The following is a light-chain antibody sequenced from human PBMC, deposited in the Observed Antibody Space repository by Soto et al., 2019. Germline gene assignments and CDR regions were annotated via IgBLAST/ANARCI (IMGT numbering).Light chain of an antibody. CDR2: EVS. Sequence: QSALTQPASVSGSPGQSITISCTGTSSDFGSYNLVSWYQQHPGKAHKLMIYEVSKRPSGVSNRFSGSKSGNTASLTISGLQAEDEADYYCCSYAGSSTPLIFGTGTKVTVL. CDR3: CSYAGSSTPLI. CDR1: SSDFGSYNL. J-gene: IGLJ1*01. V-gene: IGLV2-23*02.